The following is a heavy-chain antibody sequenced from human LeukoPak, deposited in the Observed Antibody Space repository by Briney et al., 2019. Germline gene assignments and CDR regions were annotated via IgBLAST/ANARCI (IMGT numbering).Heavy chain of an antibody. CDR3: VRVGPGVWFDY. V-gene: IGHV4-30-4*01. Sequence: SETLSLTCTVSGGSISSGDYYWSWIRQPPGKGLEWIGNIYYSGSTYYNPSLKSRVTISVDTSKNQFSLKLSSVTAADTALYYSVRVGPGVWFDYWGQGTLVTVSS. CDR1: GGSISSGDYY. CDR2: IYYSGST. D-gene: IGHD3-16*01. J-gene: IGHJ4*02.